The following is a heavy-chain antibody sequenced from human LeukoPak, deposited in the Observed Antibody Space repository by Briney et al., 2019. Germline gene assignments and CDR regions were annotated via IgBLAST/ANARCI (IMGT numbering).Heavy chain of an antibody. CDR3: AKRGGAYYYDSSGYYYPSDYYFDY. CDR1: GFTFSSYA. V-gene: IGHV3-23*01. J-gene: IGHJ4*02. CDR2: ISGSGGST. D-gene: IGHD3-22*01. Sequence: PGGSLRLSCAASGFTFSSYAMSWVRQAPGKGLEWVSAISGSGGSTYYADSVKGRFTISRDNSKNTLYLQMNSLRAEDTAVYYCAKRGGAYYYDSSGYYYPSDYYFDYWGQGTLVTVSS.